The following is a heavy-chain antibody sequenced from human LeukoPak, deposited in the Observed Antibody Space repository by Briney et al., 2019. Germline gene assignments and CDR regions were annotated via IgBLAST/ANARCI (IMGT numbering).Heavy chain of an antibody. CDR1: GGSISGPGHY. CDR2: LSYSGNT. CDR3: ARQERYYGSGSYTYFQH. D-gene: IGHD3-10*01. Sequence: SETLSLTCIVSGGSISGPGHYWAWIRQTPRKALEWIGSLSYSGNTYNNPSLKSRVSISVDTSKNQFSLILRSVTAADTAVYYCARQERYYGSGSYTYFQHWGQGTLVTVSS. J-gene: IGHJ1*01. V-gene: IGHV4-39*01.